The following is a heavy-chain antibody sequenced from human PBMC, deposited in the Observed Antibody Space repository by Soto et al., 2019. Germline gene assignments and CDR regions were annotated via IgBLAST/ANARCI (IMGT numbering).Heavy chain of an antibody. J-gene: IGHJ4*02. D-gene: IGHD5-18*01. CDR1: GGSISSYY. V-gene: IGHV4-59*01. CDR3: AREGNLGRWIQPLDY. Sequence: SETLSLTCTVSGGSISSYYWSWIRQPPGKGLEWIGYISYSGSTDYNPSLKSRVTISVDTFKNQFSLKLISVTAADTAVYYCAREGNLGRWIQPLDYWGQETLVTVSS. CDR2: ISYSGST.